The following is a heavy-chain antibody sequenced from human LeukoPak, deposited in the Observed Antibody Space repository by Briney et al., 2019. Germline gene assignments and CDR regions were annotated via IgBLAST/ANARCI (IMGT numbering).Heavy chain of an antibody. CDR3: ASPGSSGYLS. CDR2: ISSSSSYI. J-gene: IGHJ4*02. CDR1: GFTFSSYS. D-gene: IGHD3-22*01. Sequence: TGGSLRLSCVASGFTFSSYSMNWVRQAPGKGLEWVSSISSSSSYIYYADSVKGRFTISRDNAKNSLYLQMNSLRAEDTAVYYCASPGSSGYLSWGQGTLVTVSS. V-gene: IGHV3-21*01.